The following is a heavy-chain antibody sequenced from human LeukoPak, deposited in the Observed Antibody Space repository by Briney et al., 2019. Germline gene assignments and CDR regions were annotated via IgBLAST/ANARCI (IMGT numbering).Heavy chain of an antibody. Sequence: GGSLRLSCAASGFSFSDYSMNWARQAPGKGLEWVSSITISSSIIYYADSVKGRFTISRDNAKNSLFLQMNSLRAEDTAVYYCARDLSDDYSLDYWGQGTLVSVSS. J-gene: IGHJ4*02. CDR1: GFSFSDYS. D-gene: IGHD3-16*01. CDR2: ITISSSII. V-gene: IGHV3-21*01. CDR3: ARDLSDDYSLDY.